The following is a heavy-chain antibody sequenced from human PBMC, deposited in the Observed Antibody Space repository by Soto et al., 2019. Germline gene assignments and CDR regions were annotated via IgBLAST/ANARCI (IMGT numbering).Heavy chain of an antibody. CDR1: GGSISSSSYY. CDR2: IYYSGST. Sequence: SETLSLTCTVSGGSISSSSYYWGWIRQPPGKGLEWIGSIYYSGSTYYNPSLKSRVTISVDTSKNQFSLKLSSVTAADTAVYYCARLLRPVIAAAGPLFDYWGQGTLVTVSS. V-gene: IGHV4-39*01. CDR3: ARLLRPVIAAAGPLFDY. J-gene: IGHJ4*02. D-gene: IGHD6-13*01.